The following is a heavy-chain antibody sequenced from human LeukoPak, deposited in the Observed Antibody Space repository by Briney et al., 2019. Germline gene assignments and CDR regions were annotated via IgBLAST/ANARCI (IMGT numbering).Heavy chain of an antibody. CDR2: IIPIFGTA. CDR1: GGTFSSYA. D-gene: IGHD3-3*01. J-gene: IGHJ5*02. CDR3: ARGGVDFWSGYYSWFDP. V-gene: IGHV1-69*01. Sequence: SVTVSCKASGGTFSSYAISWVRQAPGQGLEWMGGIIPIFGTANYAQKFQGRVTITADESTSTAYMELSSLRSEDTAVYYCARGGVDFWSGYYSWFDPWGQGTLVTVSS.